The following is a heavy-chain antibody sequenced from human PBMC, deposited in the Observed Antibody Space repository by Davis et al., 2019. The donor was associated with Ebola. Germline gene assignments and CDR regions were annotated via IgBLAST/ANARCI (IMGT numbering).Heavy chain of an antibody. CDR1: GFTFSSYA. CDR2: VRYDVSNK. CDR3: AKDGPPYYDFWSGYSSWFDP. Sequence: GGSLRLSCAASGFTFSSYAMHWVRQAPGKGLEWVTFVRYDVSNKNYAESVKGRFTISRDNSKNTVYVQMNSLRPDDTAVYYCAKDGPPYYDFWSGYSSWFDPWGPGTLVTVSS. V-gene: IGHV3-30*02. D-gene: IGHD3-3*01. J-gene: IGHJ5*02.